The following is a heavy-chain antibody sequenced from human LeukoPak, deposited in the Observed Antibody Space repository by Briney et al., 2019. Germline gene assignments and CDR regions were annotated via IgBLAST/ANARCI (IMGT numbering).Heavy chain of an antibody. CDR2: ISSSSSTI. J-gene: IGHJ4*02. CDR1: GFTFSSYS. CDR3: ATLGPYYDFWSGRPHDY. D-gene: IGHD3-3*01. Sequence: GGSLRLSCAASGFTFSSYSMNWVRQAPGKGLEWVSYISSSSSTIYYADSVKGRFTISRDNAKNSLYLQMNSLRAEDTAVYYCATLGPYYDFWSGRPHDYWGQGTLVTVSS. V-gene: IGHV3-48*01.